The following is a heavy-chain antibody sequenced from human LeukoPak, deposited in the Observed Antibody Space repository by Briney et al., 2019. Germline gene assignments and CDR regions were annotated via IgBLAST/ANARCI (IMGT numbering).Heavy chain of an antibody. D-gene: IGHD3-16*02. V-gene: IGHV3-23*01. CDR3: ALNGREVPSGAFDI. CDR1: GFTFSNYA. Sequence: GGSLRLSCAASGFTFSNYAMSWVRQAPGKGLEWVSAISGSGGSTYYADSVKGRFTISRDNSKNTLYLQMSSLRAEDTAVYYCALNGREVPSGAFDIWGKGQWSPSLQ. J-gene: IGHJ3*02. CDR2: ISGSGGST.